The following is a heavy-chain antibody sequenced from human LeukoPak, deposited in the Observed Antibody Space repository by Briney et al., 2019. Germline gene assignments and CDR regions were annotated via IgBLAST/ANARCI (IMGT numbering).Heavy chain of an antibody. J-gene: IGHJ5*02. D-gene: IGHD2-2*01. CDR1: GYTFTSYG. V-gene: IGHV1-69*04. Sequence: GASVKVSCKASGYTFTSYGISWVRQAPGQGLEWMGRIIPILGIANYAQKFQGRVTITADKSTSTAYMELSSLRSEDTAVYYCARDGIVVVPAAPFDPWGQGTLVTVSS. CDR2: IIPILGIA. CDR3: ARDGIVVVPAAPFDP.